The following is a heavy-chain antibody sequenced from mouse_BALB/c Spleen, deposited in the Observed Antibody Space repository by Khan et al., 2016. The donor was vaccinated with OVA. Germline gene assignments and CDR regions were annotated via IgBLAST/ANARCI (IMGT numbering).Heavy chain of an antibody. CDR2: INTYTGEP. CDR1: GYTFTNYG. D-gene: IGHD2-10*01. CDR3: ERPPYFSYTLDY. J-gene: IGHJ4*01. V-gene: IGHV9-3-1*01. Sequence: QIQLVQSGPELKKPGETVKISCKASGYTFTNYGMNWVKQSPGRALKWMGWINTYTGEPTYADDFKGRFAFSLETSASTAYLQINNLTNEDTATYFCERPPYFSYTLDYWGQGTSVTVSS.